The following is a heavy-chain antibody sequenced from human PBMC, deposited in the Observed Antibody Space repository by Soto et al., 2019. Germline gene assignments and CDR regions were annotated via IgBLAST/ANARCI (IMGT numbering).Heavy chain of an antibody. Sequence: GGSLRLSCAASGFTFSSYAMHWVRQAPGKGLEWVAVISYDGSNKYYADSVKGRFTISRDNSKNTLYLQMNGLRAEDTAVYYCARDRITGTFDYWGQGTLVTVSS. V-gene: IGHV3-30*04. CDR1: GFTFSSYA. CDR2: ISYDGSNK. J-gene: IGHJ4*02. D-gene: IGHD1-7*01. CDR3: ARDRITGTFDY.